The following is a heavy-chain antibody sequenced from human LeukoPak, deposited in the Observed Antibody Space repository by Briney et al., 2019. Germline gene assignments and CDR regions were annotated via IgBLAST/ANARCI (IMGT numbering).Heavy chain of an antibody. CDR3: ARDHQPDISGYYYEPWYAFEI. V-gene: IGHV3-33*01. D-gene: IGHD3-22*01. CDR2: IWYDGSNK. CDR1: GFTFSSYG. Sequence: PGGSLRLSCAASGFTFSSYGMHWVRQAPGKGLEWVAVIWYDGSNKYYADSVKGRFTTSRDNSKTALYPQMTSLRAEDTAVYYCARDHQPDISGYYYEPWYAFEIWGQGTMVTVSS. J-gene: IGHJ3*02.